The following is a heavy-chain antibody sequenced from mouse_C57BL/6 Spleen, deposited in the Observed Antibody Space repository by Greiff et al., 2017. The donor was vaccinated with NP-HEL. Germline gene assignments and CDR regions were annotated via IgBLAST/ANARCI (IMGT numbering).Heavy chain of an antibody. CDR3: VRHGDWDEVDY. D-gene: IGHD4-1*01. V-gene: IGHV10-1*01. J-gene: IGHJ4*01. CDR2: IRSKSNNYAT. Sequence: EVQRVESGGGLVQPKGSLKLSCAASGFSFNTYAMNWVRQAPGKGLEWVARIRSKSNNYATYYADSVKDRFTISRDDSESMLYLQMNNLKTEDTAMYYCVRHGDWDEVDYWGQGTSVTVSS. CDR1: GFSFNTYA.